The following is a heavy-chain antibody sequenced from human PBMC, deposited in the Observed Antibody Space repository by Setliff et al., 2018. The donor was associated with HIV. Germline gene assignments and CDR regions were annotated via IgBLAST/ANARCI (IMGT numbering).Heavy chain of an antibody. CDR1: GYSFTSHW. CDR3: ARLPYYDILTGRGSYYYMDV. CDR2: IYPGDSDT. D-gene: IGHD3-9*01. V-gene: IGHV5-51*01. Sequence: PGESLKISCKGSGYSFTSHWIGWVRQMPGKGLEWMGIIYPGDSDTRYSPSFQGQVTISADKSISTAYLQWSSLKASDTAMYYCARLPYYDILTGRGSYYYMDVWGKGTTVTVSS. J-gene: IGHJ6*03.